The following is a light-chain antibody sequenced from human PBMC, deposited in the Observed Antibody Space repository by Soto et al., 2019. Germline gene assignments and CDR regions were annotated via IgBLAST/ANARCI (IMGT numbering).Light chain of an antibody. CDR3: QQYGSAPRT. CDR1: QSVSSSY. J-gene: IGKJ4*01. Sequence: EIVLTQSPGTLSLSPGERATLSCRASQSVSSSYLAWYQQKPGQAPRLLIYGASSRATGIPDRFSGSGSGTDFTLTISRLEPEDVAGYYCQQYGSAPRTFGGGTKVEIK. CDR2: GAS. V-gene: IGKV3-20*01.